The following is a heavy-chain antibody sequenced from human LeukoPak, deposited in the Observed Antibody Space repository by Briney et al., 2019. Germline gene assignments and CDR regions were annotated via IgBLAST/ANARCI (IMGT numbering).Heavy chain of an antibody. CDR2: IYSGGST. CDR3: ARDKRGSYSSYYGMDV. Sequence: SGGSLRLSCAASGFTVSSNYMSWVRQAPGKGLEWVSVIYSGGSTYYADSVKGRFTISRDNSKNTLYLQMNSLRAEDTAVYYCARDKRGSYSSYYGMDVWGQGTTVTVSS. CDR1: GFTVSSNY. V-gene: IGHV3-53*01. J-gene: IGHJ6*02. D-gene: IGHD1-26*01.